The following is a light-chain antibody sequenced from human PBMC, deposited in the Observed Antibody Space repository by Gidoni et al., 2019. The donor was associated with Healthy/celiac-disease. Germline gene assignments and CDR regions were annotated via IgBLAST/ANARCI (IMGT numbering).Light chain of an antibody. Sequence: EIVMTQSPATLAVSPGESATLSCRARQSVSSNLAWYQQKPGQAPRLLIYGASTRATGIPARCSGSGSGTEFTLTISSLQSEDFAVYYCQQYNNWWTFGQGTKVEIK. V-gene: IGKV3-15*01. CDR1: QSVSSN. J-gene: IGKJ1*01. CDR2: GAS. CDR3: QQYNNWWT.